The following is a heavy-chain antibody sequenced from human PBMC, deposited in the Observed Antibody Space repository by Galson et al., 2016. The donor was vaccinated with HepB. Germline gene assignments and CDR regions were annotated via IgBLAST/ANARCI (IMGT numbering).Heavy chain of an antibody. Sequence: SLRLSCAASGFTFSDFSMNWVRQAPGKGLEWVSSISSGSRDTYYADSVKGRFTISRDNAKNSLYLQMNSLRAEDTAVYYCARDRSNYDFWSGYMPDYYFDYWGQGSLVTVSS. CDR1: GFTFSDFS. V-gene: IGHV3-21*01. D-gene: IGHD3-3*01. J-gene: IGHJ4*02. CDR3: ARDRSNYDFWSGYMPDYYFDY. CDR2: ISSGSRDT.